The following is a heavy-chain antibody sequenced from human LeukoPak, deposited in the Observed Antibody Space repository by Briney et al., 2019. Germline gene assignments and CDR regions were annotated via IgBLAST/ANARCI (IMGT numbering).Heavy chain of an antibody. V-gene: IGHV3-7*01. CDR3: ARGGGNFDY. CDR1: GFTFSNYW. CDR2: IKQDGSEK. Sequence: PGGSLRLSCTASGFTFSNYWMSWVRQAPGKGLEWVANIKQDGSEKYYVDSVKGRFTISRDNAKNSLYLQMNSLRAEDTAVHYCARGGGNFDYWGQGTLVTVSS. J-gene: IGHJ4*02.